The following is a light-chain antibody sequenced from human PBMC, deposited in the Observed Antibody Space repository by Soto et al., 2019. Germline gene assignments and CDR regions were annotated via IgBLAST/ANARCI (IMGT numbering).Light chain of an antibody. J-gene: IGLJ2*01. CDR1: SSDVGAYNF. Sequence: QSVLTQPPSASGSPGQSVAISCTGTSSDVGAYNFVSWYQQHPGKAPKLIMYEVSVRPSGGPDRFSGSKSGNTASLTVSGLQAEDEADYYCTSYAGSNNVLFGGGTQLTV. CDR3: TSYAGSNNVL. CDR2: EVS. V-gene: IGLV2-8*01.